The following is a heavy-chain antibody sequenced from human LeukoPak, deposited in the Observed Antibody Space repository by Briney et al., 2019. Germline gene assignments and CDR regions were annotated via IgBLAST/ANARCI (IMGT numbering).Heavy chain of an antibody. CDR3: SRGPKACSGGSCYFFSFEI. CDR1: GFTFSDYY. D-gene: IGHD2-15*01. V-gene: IGHV3-11*01. CDR2: ISSSGSTI. J-gene: IGHJ3*02. Sequence: GGSLRLSCAASGFTFSDYYMSWIRQAPGKGLEWVSYISSSGSTIYYADSVRGRFTISRDNAKNSLYLQMNSLRAEDTAVYYCSRGPKACSGGSCYFFSFEILGQRTNVTGSS.